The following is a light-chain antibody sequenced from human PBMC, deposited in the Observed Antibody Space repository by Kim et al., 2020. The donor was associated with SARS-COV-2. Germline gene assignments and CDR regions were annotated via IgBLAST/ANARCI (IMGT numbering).Light chain of an antibody. V-gene: IGLV3-19*01. CDR3: NSRDSNDNVV. Sequence: SSELTQDPAVSAALGQTVRITCQGDSLRSYYATWYQQKPGQAPIVVIYGKNNRPSGIPDRFSGSSSGNTASLTITGTQAGDEADYYCNSRDSNDNVVFGGGTKLTV. CDR1: SLRSYY. CDR2: GKN. J-gene: IGLJ2*01.